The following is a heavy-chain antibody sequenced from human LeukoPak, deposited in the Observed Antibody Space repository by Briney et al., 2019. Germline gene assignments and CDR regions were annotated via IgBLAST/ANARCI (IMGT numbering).Heavy chain of an antibody. CDR2: IYTSGST. Sequence: SETLSLTCIVSGDSITSYYWNWIRQPAGKGLEWIGRIYTSGSTSYNSSLKSRVTMSVDTSKNQFSLKLSSVTAADTAVYYCARDVGGYNYGYSLDYWGQGTLVSVSS. J-gene: IGHJ4*02. CDR1: GDSITSYY. V-gene: IGHV4-4*07. D-gene: IGHD5-18*01. CDR3: ARDVGGYNYGYSLDY.